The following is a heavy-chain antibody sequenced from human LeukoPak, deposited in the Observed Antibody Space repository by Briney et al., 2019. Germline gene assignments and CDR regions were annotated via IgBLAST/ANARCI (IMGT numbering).Heavy chain of an antibody. CDR3: ARDLSAAGSPDY. CDR1: GFTFSSYA. J-gene: IGHJ4*02. D-gene: IGHD6-13*01. V-gene: IGHV3-30-3*01. Sequence: GRSLRLSCAASGFTFSSYAMHWVRQAPGKGLEWVAVISYDGSNKYYADSVKGRFTISRDNSKNTLYLQMNSLRAEDTAVYYCARDLSAAGSPDYWGQGTLSPSPQ. CDR2: ISYDGSNK.